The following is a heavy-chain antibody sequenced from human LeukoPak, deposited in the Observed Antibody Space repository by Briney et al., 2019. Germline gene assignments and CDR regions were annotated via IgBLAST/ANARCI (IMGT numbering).Heavy chain of an antibody. Sequence: XXXIXWVRQAPGQGLEWMGGIIPIFGTANYAQKFQGRVTITADESTSTAYMELSSLRSEDTAVYYCARGKVGAPVDYWGQGTLVTVSS. CDR1: XXX. J-gene: IGHJ4*02. CDR2: IIPIFGTA. CDR3: ARGKVGAPVDY. D-gene: IGHD1-26*01. V-gene: IGHV1-69*01.